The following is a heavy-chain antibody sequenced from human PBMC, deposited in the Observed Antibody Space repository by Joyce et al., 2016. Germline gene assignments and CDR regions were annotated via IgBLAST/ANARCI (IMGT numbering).Heavy chain of an antibody. CDR2: IRGTGETT. CDR1: GFTFSAYA. CDR3: AKGDFYDTSGAFDM. V-gene: IGHV3-23*01. J-gene: IGHJ3*02. D-gene: IGHD3-22*01. Sequence: EVQLLESGGGLIQPGGSLRLSCAAFGFTFSAYAMSWVRQAPGKGLEWVSGIRGTGETTNYADYVKGRFIISRDNSKSTLFLQMNSLRADDTALYYCAKGDFYDTSGAFDMWGQGTMVAVSS.